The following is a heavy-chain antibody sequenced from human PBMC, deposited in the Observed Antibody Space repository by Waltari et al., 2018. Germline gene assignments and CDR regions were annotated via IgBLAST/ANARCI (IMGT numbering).Heavy chain of an antibody. Sequence: EVQLVESGGGLVQPGGSLTLSCAASGFISSRPWMSWVRQAPGKGPEWVANMNEDGSDIYYVDSVKGRFSISRDNAKNSLYLQMNSLRADDTAIYYCARDMGIYTNYVTYWGQGTLVTVSS. CDR2: MNEDGSDI. CDR3: ARDMGIYTNYVTY. D-gene: IGHD3-16*01. J-gene: IGHJ4*02. CDR1: GFISSRPW. V-gene: IGHV3-7*01.